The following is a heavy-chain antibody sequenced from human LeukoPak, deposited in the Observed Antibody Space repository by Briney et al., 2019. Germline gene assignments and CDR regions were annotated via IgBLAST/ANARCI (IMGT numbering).Heavy chain of an antibody. D-gene: IGHD2-15*01. Sequence: GGSLRLSCAAPGFSSSTYAMSWVRQAPGKGLEWVSAISGSGGSTYYADSVKGRFTISRDNSKNTLYMKMNSLRAEDADVYYCAKELVCSDTNYWGQGTLVTGAS. CDR2: ISGSGGST. J-gene: IGHJ4*02. CDR1: GFSSSTYA. V-gene: IGHV3-23*01. CDR3: AKELVCSDTNY.